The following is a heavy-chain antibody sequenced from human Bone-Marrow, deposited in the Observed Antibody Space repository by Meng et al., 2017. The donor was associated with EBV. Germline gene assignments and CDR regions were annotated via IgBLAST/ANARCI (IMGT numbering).Heavy chain of an antibody. CDR3: ARIDGDNWFAP. V-gene: IGHV4-59*01. J-gene: IGHJ5*02. Sequence: QVRLPESGPSLVKPSETLSLTCTVSGVSLSNDYWSWIRQPPGKGLEWIGYISYRGSTEYNPSLKGRVTMSVNTSRKQFSLNLRSVTTADTAVYYCARIDGDNWFAPWGQGTLVTVSS. D-gene: IGHD3-10*01. CDR2: ISYRGST. CDR1: GVSLSNDY.